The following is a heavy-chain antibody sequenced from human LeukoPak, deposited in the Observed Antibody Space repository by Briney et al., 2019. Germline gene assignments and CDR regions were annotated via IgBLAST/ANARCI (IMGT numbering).Heavy chain of an antibody. J-gene: IGHJ4*02. CDR2: FHSSGTT. CDR1: GDSISGYY. CDR3: ARGYFDTSGSSNPFDY. Sequence: SETLSLTCTVSGDSISGYYWSWIRQTPGRGLEWIASFHSSGTTKYNPSLKSRVTMSVDTSKNQFSLRLTSVTAADTAVYFCARGYFDTSGSSNPFDYWGQGALVTVSS. V-gene: IGHV4-4*09. D-gene: IGHD3-22*01.